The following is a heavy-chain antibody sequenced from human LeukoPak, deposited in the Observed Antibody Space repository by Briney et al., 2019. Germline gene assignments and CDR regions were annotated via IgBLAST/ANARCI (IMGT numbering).Heavy chain of an antibody. CDR1: GYTLTHYG. D-gene: IGHD3-10*01. V-gene: IGHV1-18*01. CDR3: VRDNLRAHYGSGSYLDF. CDR2: ISPANGNT. J-gene: IGHJ4*02. Sequence: ASMKVSCKASGYTLTHYGLNWVRQAPGQGLEWLGWISPANGNTKYAQKIQDRVSVTFDTSTGTTYMELRSLRSDDTAVYYCVRDNLRAHYGSGSYLDFWGQGTLITVSS.